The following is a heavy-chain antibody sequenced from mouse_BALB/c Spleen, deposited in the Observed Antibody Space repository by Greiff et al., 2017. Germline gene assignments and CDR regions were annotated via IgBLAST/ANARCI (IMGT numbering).Heavy chain of an antibody. D-gene: IGHD2-1*01. CDR1: GFTFSSFG. V-gene: IGHV5-17*02. CDR3: ARSEGDGNYVFEFAY. J-gene: IGHJ3*01. Sequence: EVKLVESGGGLVQPGGSRKLSCAASGFTFSSFGMHWVRQAPEKGLEWVAYISSGSSTIYYADTVKGRFTISRDNPKNTLFLQMTSLRSEDTAMYYCARSEGDGNYVFEFAYWGQGTLVTVSA. CDR2: ISSGSSTI.